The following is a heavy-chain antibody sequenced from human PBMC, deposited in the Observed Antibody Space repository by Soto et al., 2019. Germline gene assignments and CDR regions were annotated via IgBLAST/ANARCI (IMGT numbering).Heavy chain of an antibody. J-gene: IGHJ6*03. V-gene: IGHV4-39*01. Sequence: SETLSLTCTVSGGSISSSSYYWGWIRQPPGKGLEWIGSIYYSGSTYYNPSLKSRVTVSVDTSKNQLSLKLSSVTAADTAVYYCARHVRVRGSGSIWESLFYYYMDVWGKGTTVTVSS. D-gene: IGHD3-10*01. CDR3: ARHVRVRGSGSIWESLFYYYMDV. CDR2: IYYSGST. CDR1: GGSISSSSYY.